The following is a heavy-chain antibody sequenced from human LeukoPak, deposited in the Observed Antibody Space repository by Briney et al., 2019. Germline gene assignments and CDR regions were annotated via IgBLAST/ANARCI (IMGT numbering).Heavy chain of an antibody. D-gene: IGHD3-10*01. J-gene: IGHJ5*02. CDR2: IYYSGST. CDR1: GGSISSYY. V-gene: IGHV4-59*01. Sequence: SETLSLTCTVSGGSISSYYWSWIRQPPGKGLEWIGYIYYSGSTNYNPSLKSRVTISVDTSKNQFSLKLSSVTAADTAVYYCARAPVYYYGSGYPIDPWGQGTLVTVSS. CDR3: ARAPVYYYGSGYPIDP.